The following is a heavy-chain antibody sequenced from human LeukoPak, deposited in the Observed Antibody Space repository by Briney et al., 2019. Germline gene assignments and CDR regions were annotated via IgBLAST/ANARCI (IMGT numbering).Heavy chain of an antibody. Sequence: GGSLRLSCAASGFTFSSYWMHWVRQAPGKGLVWFSRINSDGSSTSYADSVKGRFTISRDNAKNTLYLQMNSLRAEDTAVYYCARHRSSTSCPVDYWGQGTLVTVSS. CDR2: INSDGSST. CDR1: GFTFSSYW. J-gene: IGHJ4*02. V-gene: IGHV3-74*01. D-gene: IGHD2-2*01. CDR3: ARHRSSTSCPVDY.